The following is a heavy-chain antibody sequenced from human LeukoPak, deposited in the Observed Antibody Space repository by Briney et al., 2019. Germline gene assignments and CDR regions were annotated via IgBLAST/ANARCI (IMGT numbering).Heavy chain of an antibody. CDR2: IHYTGST. J-gene: IGHJ3*02. D-gene: IGHD6-19*01. CDR1: GASIRGYY. V-gene: IGHV4-59*01. CDR3: ARDVSSSGWYGDAFDI. Sequence: SETLSLTCTVSGASIRGYYWSWIWQPPGKGLEWIGYIHYTGSTDYNPSLKSRVTISVDTSKNQFSLKLSSVTAADTAVYYCARDVSSSGWYGDAFDIWGQGTMVTVSS.